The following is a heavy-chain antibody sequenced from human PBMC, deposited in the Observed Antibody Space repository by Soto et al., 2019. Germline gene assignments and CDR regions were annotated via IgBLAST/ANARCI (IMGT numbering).Heavy chain of an antibody. Sequence: PGGSLRLSCAASGFTFSNYWMHWVRQAPGKGLVWVSRISSDETSTSYADSVKGRFTISRDNAKNTLYLQMNSLRAEDTAVYYCGKGRSYYYYYGVDVWGQGTTVTVSS. CDR1: GFTFSNYW. J-gene: IGHJ6*02. CDR2: ISSDETST. D-gene: IGHD1-26*01. CDR3: GKGRSYYYYYGVDV. V-gene: IGHV3-74*01.